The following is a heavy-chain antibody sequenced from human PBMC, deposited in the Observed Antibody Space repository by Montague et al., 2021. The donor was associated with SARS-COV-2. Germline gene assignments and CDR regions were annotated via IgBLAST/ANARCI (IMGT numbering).Heavy chain of an antibody. V-gene: IGHV4-59*01. J-gene: IGHJ5*02. CDR2: ISYSGST. CDR3: ARDGCSGGSGYYNWFDP. Sequence: SETLSLTCTVSGGSISSYYWSWIRQPPGKGLEWIGYISYSGSTNYNPSLKSRVTMSVDTSKNHFSLKLNSVTAADTAVYYCARDGCSGGSGYYNWFDPWGQGTLVTVSS. CDR1: GGSISSYY. D-gene: IGHD2-15*01.